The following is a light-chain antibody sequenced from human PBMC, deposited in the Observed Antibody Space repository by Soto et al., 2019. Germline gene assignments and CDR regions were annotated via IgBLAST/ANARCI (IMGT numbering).Light chain of an antibody. CDR1: QGVGST. J-gene: IGKJ4*01. CDR2: GAS. CDR3: QQYGSPPLT. V-gene: IGKV3-15*01. Sequence: EIVMTQSPATLSVSPGERATLSCRASQGVGSTLAWYQQKPGQTPRLLIYGASTRATGIPARFSGSGSGTEFTLTINSLQSEDFAVYYCQQYGSPPLTFGGGTKVEIK.